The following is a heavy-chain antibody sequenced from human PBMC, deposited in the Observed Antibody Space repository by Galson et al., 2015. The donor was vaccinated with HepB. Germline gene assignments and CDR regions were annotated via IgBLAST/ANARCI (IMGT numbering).Heavy chain of an antibody. CDR3: ARDESGDFDWSPYYYFCGMDV. Sequence: SVKVSCKASGYSFTNYYIHWVRQAPGQGLEWMGRINPNSGGPNYAQKFQGRVTMTRDTSITTAYMELSGLTSDDTAVYYCARDESGDFDWSPYYYFCGMDVWGQGTTVTVSS. J-gene: IGHJ6*02. D-gene: IGHD3-9*01. CDR2: INPNSGGP. V-gene: IGHV1-2*06. CDR1: GYSFTNYY.